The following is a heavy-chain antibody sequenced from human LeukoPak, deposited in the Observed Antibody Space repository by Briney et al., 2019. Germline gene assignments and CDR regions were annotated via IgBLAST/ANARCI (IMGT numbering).Heavy chain of an antibody. CDR1: GGSISSYY. Sequence: SETLSLTCTVSGGSISSYYWSWIRQPPGKGMEWIGYIYYSGSTNYNPSLKSRVTISVDTSKNQFSLKLSSVTAADTAVYYCARRRPPQNMIDYWGQGTLVTVSS. CDR2: IYYSGST. V-gene: IGHV4-59*08. CDR3: ARRRPPQNMIDY. J-gene: IGHJ4*02. D-gene: IGHD1/OR15-1a*01.